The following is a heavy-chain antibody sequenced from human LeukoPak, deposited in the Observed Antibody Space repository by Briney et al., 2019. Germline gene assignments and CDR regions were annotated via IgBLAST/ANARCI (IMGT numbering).Heavy chain of an antibody. CDR2: ISSSGSTI. Sequence: GGSLRLSCAASGFTFSSYEMNWVRQAPGKGLEWVSYISSSGSTIYYADSVKGRFTISRDNAKNSLYLQMNSLRAEDTATYYCARGEFGDYYYFYMDVWGKGTTVTVSS. D-gene: IGHD2/OR15-2a*01. V-gene: IGHV3-48*03. CDR3: ARGEFGDYYYFYMDV. CDR1: GFTFSSYE. J-gene: IGHJ6*03.